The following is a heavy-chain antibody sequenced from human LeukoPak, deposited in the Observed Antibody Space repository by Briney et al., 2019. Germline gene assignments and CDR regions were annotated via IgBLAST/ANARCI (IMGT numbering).Heavy chain of an antibody. Sequence: PSETLSLTCTVPGGSISSGDYYWSWIRQPPGKGLEWIGYIYYSGSTYYNPSLKSRVTTSVDTSKNQFSLKLSSVTAADTAVYYCARDQSRNGSGLDYWGQGTLVTVSS. CDR2: IYYSGST. CDR3: ARDQSRNGSGLDY. V-gene: IGHV4-30-4*08. CDR1: GGSISSGDYY. D-gene: IGHD3-10*01. J-gene: IGHJ4*02.